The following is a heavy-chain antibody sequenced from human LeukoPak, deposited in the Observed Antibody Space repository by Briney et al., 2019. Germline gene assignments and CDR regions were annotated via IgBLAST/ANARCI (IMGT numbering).Heavy chain of an antibody. J-gene: IGHJ4*02. CDR1: GGSISSSSYY. Sequence: PSETLSLTCTVSGGSISSSSYYWGWIRQPPGKGLEWIGSIYHSGTTNYNPSLKSRVTISVDTSKNQFSLKLSSVTAADTAVYYCARDLYYDSTGYGYKGRWGQGTLVTVSS. D-gene: IGHD3-22*01. CDR3: ARDLYYDSTGYGYKGR. V-gene: IGHV4-39*07. CDR2: IYHSGTT.